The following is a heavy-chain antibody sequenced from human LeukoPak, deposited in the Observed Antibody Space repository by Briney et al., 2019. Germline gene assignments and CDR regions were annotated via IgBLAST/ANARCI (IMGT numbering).Heavy chain of an antibody. CDR2: IRSSSTTI. CDR3: ARDGGSSWYFDY. J-gene: IGHJ4*02. D-gene: IGHD6-13*01. Sequence: GGSLRLSCEASGFTFSNYSMNWVRQAPGKGLEWVSYIRSSSTTIYYADSVKGRFTISRDNAKNSLYLQMSSLRAEDTAVYYCARDGGSSWYFDYWGQGTLVTVSS. CDR1: GFTFSNYS. V-gene: IGHV3-48*04.